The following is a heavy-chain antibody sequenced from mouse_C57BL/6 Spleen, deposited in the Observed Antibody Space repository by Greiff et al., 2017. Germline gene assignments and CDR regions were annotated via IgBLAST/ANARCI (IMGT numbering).Heavy chain of an antibody. CDR3: ARLPFYDGYYVDYAMDY. D-gene: IGHD2-3*01. CDR2: INPSNGGT. CDR1: GYTFTSYW. J-gene: IGHJ4*01. Sequence: VQLQQSGTELVKPGASVKLSCKASGYTFTSYWMHWVKQRPGQGLEWIGNINPSNGGTNYNEKFKSKATLTVDKSSSTAYMQLSSLTSEDSAVYYCARLPFYDGYYVDYAMDYWGQGTSVTVSS. V-gene: IGHV1-53*01.